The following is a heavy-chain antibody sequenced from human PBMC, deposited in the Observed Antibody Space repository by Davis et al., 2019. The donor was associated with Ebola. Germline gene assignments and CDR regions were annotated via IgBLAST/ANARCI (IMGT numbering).Heavy chain of an antibody. J-gene: IGHJ2*01. Sequence: GESLKISCAASGFTFTNAWMSWVRQAPGKGLEWVGRIKSKTDGGTTDYAAPVKGRFAMSRDDSKNTLYLQMNSLKIDDTAVYYCTTLSTMTTVYFDLWGRGTLVTVSA. CDR1: GFTFTNAW. V-gene: IGHV3-15*01. D-gene: IGHD4-17*01. CDR2: IKSKTDGGTT. CDR3: TTLSTMTTVYFDL.